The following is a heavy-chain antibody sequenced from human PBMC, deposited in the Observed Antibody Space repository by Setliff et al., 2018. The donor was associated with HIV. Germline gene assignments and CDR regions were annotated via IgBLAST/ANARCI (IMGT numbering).Heavy chain of an antibody. V-gene: IGHV4-59*04. CDR2: IYYSGST. D-gene: IGHD1-26*01. CDR1: GGSITSYY. CDR3: AGGPGTTSIDY. J-gene: IGHJ4*02. Sequence: PSETLSLTCTVSGGSITSYYWSWIRQPTGKGLEWIGYIYYSGSTNYNMSLWSRVTISLDASRNQFSLELISVTAAGTAVYYCAGGPGTTSIDYWAQGTLVTVSS.